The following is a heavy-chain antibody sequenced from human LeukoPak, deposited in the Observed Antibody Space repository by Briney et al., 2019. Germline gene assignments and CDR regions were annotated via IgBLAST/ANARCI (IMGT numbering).Heavy chain of an antibody. CDR3: ARDLDGARFDF. D-gene: IGHD3/OR15-3a*01. V-gene: IGHV3-21*01. CDR1: GFIFSTYT. Sequence: GGSLRLSCAASGFIFSTYTMNWVRQAPGKGLEWVSSISSSSSYIYYADSVKGRFTISRDNAKNSLYLQMNSLRADNTAVYYCARDLDGARFDFGGQGTLVTVSS. J-gene: IGHJ4*02. CDR2: ISSSSSYI.